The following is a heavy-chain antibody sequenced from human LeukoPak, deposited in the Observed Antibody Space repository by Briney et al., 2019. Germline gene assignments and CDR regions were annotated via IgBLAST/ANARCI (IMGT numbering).Heavy chain of an antibody. CDR2: ISGAGRYI. D-gene: IGHD3-22*01. J-gene: IGHJ3*01. CDR1: GFTIGRHS. V-gene: IGHV3-21*01. Sequence: GGSLRLSCVTSGFTIGRHSLNWVRQAPGKGLEWVSSISGAGRYIFYADSVKGRFSISRDNAKKSIYLQMDSLRADDTAVYYCARDEADYYDNSGFFYDAFDLWGQGTGVIVSS. CDR3: ARDEADYYDNSGFFYDAFDL.